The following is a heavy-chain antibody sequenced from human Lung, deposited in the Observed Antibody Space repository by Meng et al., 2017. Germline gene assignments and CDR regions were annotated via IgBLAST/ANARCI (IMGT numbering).Heavy chain of an antibody. V-gene: IGHV4-34*01. CDR1: CGFSCCSY. Sequence: LPRTSRVSCGFSCCSYGIYSRRPPAERVEGRGEINYIGSTNYHHSLAVQATISVDTYQYNISLKLRFVTAADAAVYYCARGPTTMAHDYDYWGQGTLVTVSS. CDR3: ARGPTTMAHDYDY. CDR2: INYIGST. D-gene: IGHD4-23*01. J-gene: IGHJ4*02.